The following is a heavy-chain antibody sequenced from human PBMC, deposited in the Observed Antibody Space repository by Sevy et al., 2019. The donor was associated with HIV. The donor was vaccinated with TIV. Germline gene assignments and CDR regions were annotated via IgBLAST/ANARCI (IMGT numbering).Heavy chain of an antibody. CDR3: ARDRATSATGTLFDY. V-gene: IGHV3-23*01. J-gene: IGHJ4*02. CDR2: LSDSGVST. D-gene: IGHD3-9*01. CDR1: GFTSSSYA. Sequence: GGSLRLSCAASGFTSSSYAMSWVRQPPGRGLEWVSTLSDSGVSTYYADSVKGGFTISRDNSKNILYLQMNSLRAEDTAVYYCARDRATSATGTLFDYWGQGTLVTVSS.